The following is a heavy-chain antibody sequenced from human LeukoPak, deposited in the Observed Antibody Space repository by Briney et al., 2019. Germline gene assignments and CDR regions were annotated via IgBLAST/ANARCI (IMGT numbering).Heavy chain of an antibody. CDR1: GFTFSNYA. D-gene: IGHD2-21*02. CDR2: ISSNGGST. J-gene: IGHJ4*02. Sequence: GGSLRLSCAASGFTFSNYAMHWVRQAPGKGLEYVSAISSNGGSTYYANSVKGRFTISRDNSKNTLYLQMNSLRAEDTAVYYCAKDYRRGLLMEWGQGTLVTVSS. V-gene: IGHV3-64*01. CDR3: AKDYRRGLLME.